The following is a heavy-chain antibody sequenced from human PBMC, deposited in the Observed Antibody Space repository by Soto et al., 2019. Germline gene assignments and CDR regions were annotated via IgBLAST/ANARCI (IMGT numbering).Heavy chain of an antibody. D-gene: IGHD6-13*01. CDR3: ARLQLATLTFGIAAAGTGFDY. CDR2: IDPSDSYT. V-gene: IGHV5-10-1*01. Sequence: GESLKISCKGSGYSFTSYWISWVRQMPGKGLEWMGRIDPSDSYTNYSPSFQGHVTISADKSISTAYLQWSSLKASDTAMYYCARLQLATLTFGIAAAGTGFDYWGQGTLVTVSS. J-gene: IGHJ4*02. CDR1: GYSFTSYW.